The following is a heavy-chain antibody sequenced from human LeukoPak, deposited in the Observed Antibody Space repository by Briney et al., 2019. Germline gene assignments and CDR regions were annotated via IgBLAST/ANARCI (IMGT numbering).Heavy chain of an antibody. J-gene: IGHJ4*02. CDR3: ARDTWGYYDGSGYYYYFDY. Sequence: PSETLSLTYTVSGGSISSYYWSWIRQPPGKGLEWIGYIYYSGSTNYNPSLKSRVTISVDTSKNQFSLMLSSVTAADTAVYYCARDTWGYYDGSGYYYYFDYWGQGTLVTVSS. CDR2: IYYSGST. D-gene: IGHD3-22*01. V-gene: IGHV4-59*01. CDR1: GGSISSYY.